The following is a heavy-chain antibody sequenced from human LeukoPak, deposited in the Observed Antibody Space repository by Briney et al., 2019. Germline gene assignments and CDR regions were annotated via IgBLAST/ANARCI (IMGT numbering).Heavy chain of an antibody. D-gene: IGHD4-17*01. CDR1: GSSISSYY. J-gene: IGHJ5*02. V-gene: IGHV4-59*12. CDR3: ARENDYGDYALWFDP. Sequence: SETLSLTCTVSGSSISSYYWSWIRQPPGKGLEWIGYIYYSGSTNYDPSLKSRVTISVDTSKNQFSLKLSSVTAADTAVYYCARENDYGDYALWFDPWGQGTLVTVSS. CDR2: IYYSGST.